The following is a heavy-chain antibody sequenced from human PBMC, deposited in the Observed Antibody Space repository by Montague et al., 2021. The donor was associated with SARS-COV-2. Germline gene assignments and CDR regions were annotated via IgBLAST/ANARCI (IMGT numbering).Heavy chain of an antibody. J-gene: IGHJ3*02. CDR2: ISHSAYTT. CDR3: PRDYRSIVGDGLDI. D-gene: IGHD6-19*01. V-gene: IGHV3-48*03. CDR1: GFTFSNYY. Sequence: SLRLSCAASGFTFSNYYMNWARQAPGKGPEWISYISHSAYTTSYVGSVRGRFTISRDNGKNSLYLQMNSLRAEDTAVYYCPRDYRSIVGDGLDIWGQGTKVTVSS.